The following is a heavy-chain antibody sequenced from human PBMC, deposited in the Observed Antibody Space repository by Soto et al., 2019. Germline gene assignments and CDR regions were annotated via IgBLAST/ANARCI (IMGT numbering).Heavy chain of an antibody. D-gene: IGHD6-6*01. CDR3: AKFWGTVIAAVDEY. J-gene: IGHJ4*02. Sequence: QVQLVASGGGVVQPGRSLRLSCAASGFTFSNFGLHWVREAPGKGLGWVASISYDGNIKYSADSVKGRFTISRDNSKNTLYLQMNSLRSEDRAVYYFAKFWGTVIAAVDEYLGQGNLVTVSS. CDR2: ISYDGNIK. V-gene: IGHV3-30*18. CDR1: GFTFSNFG.